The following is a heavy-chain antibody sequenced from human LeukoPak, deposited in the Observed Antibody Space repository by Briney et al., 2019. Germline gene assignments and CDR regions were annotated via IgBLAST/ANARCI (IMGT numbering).Heavy chain of an antibody. Sequence: GASVKVSCKASGYTFTSCGISWVRQAPGQGLEWMGWISAYNGNTNYAQKLQGRVTMTTDTSTSTAYMELRSLRSDDTAVYYCARGRDAIDPGPTWAFDIWGQGTMVTVSS. CDR3: ARGRDAIDPGPTWAFDI. CDR1: GYTFTSCG. J-gene: IGHJ3*02. CDR2: ISAYNGNT. D-gene: IGHD1-14*01. V-gene: IGHV1-18*01.